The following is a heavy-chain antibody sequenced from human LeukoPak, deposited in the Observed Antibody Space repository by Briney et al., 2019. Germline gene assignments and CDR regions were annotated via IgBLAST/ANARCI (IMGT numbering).Heavy chain of an antibody. D-gene: IGHD3-10*01. Sequence: SETLSLTCGVYGGSFSDYYWSWIRQPPGKGLEWIGEINHSGSTNYNLSLESRVTISVDTSKNQFFLKLTSVTAADTAVYYCARLLNWVRGCYYYMDVWGKGTTVTISS. V-gene: IGHV4-34*01. J-gene: IGHJ6*03. CDR3: ARLLNWVRGCYYYMDV. CDR2: INHSGST. CDR1: GGSFSDYY.